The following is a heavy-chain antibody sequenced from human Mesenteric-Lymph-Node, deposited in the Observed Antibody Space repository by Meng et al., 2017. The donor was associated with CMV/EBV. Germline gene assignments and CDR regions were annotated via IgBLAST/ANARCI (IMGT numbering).Heavy chain of an antibody. D-gene: IGHD5-12*01. V-gene: IGHV3-30*02. J-gene: IGHJ6*02. Sequence: GGSLRLSCAASGFTFSSYGMHWVRQAPGKGLEWVAFIRYDGSNKYYADSVKGRFTISRDNSKNTLYLQMNSLRAEDTAVYYCAKGGPGRGYSGYGYYYCYYGMDVWGQGTTVTVSS. CDR3: AKGGPGRGYSGYGYYYCYYGMDV. CDR1: GFTFSSYG. CDR2: IRYDGSNK.